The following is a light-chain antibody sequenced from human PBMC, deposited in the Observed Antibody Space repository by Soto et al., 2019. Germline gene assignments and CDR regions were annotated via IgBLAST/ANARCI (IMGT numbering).Light chain of an antibody. CDR1: ITDADNFNL. J-gene: IGLJ2*01. CDR3: CAHAGSYTSVL. CDR2: ETT. V-gene: IGLV2-23*01. Sequence: QSALTQPASVSGSPGQSITISCTGSITDADNFNLVSWYQQHPGRAPQLIIYETTERPSGVSNRFSGSKSDNTASLTISGLQAEDEADYYCCAHAGSYTSVLFGGGTKVTVL.